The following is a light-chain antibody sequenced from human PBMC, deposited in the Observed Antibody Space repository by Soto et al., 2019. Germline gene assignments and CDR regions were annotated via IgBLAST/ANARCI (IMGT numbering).Light chain of an antibody. J-gene: IGLJ2*01. Sequence: QPVLTQSPSASASLGASVKLTCTLSSGHSSYAIAWHQQQPEKGPRYLMKLNSDGRHSKGDGIPDRFSGSSSGAERYLTISSLQSEDEADDYCHTWGTGIVFGGGTKLTVL. V-gene: IGLV4-69*01. CDR3: HTWGTGIV. CDR1: SGHSSYA. CDR2: LNSDGRH.